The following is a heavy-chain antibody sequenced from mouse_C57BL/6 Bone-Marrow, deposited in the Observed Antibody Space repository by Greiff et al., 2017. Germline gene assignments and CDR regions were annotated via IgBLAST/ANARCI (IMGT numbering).Heavy chain of an antibody. CDR1: GYTFTGYW. CDR3: ARPDYSNYWYFDV. CDR2: IYPGSGST. V-gene: IGHV1-55*01. Sequence: QVQLQQPGAELVKPGASVKMSCKASGYTFTGYWITWVKQRPGQGLEWIGDIYPGSGSTNYNEKFKSKATLTVDTSSSPAYMQLSSLTSEDSAVYYCARPDYSNYWYFDVWGTGTTVTVSS. J-gene: IGHJ1*03. D-gene: IGHD2-5*01.